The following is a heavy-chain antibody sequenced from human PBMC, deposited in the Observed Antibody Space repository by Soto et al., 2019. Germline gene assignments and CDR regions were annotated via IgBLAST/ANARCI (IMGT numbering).Heavy chain of an antibody. Sequence: ASVKVSCEACGYSFTIYAIHWVRQAPGQRLEWMGWINAGNGDTKYSQKFQDRVTITRDTSASTAYMELSSLRSEDTAVYYCARDHWLVPPGWFDPWGQGTLVTVSS. CDR2: INAGNGDT. D-gene: IGHD6-19*01. CDR1: GYSFTIYA. V-gene: IGHV1-3*01. CDR3: ARDHWLVPPGWFDP. J-gene: IGHJ5*02.